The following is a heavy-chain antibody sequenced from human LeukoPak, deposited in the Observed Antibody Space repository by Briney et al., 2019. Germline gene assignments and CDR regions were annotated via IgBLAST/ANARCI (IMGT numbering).Heavy chain of an antibody. V-gene: IGHV3-7*01. CDR3: ARGDYDFWSSYYFDY. D-gene: IGHD3-3*01. J-gene: IGHJ4*02. CDR1: GFTFSSYW. CDR2: IKQDGSEK. Sequence: PGGSLRLSCAASGFTFSSYWMSWVRQAPGKGLEWVANIKQDGSEKYYVDSVKGRFTISRDNAKNSLYLQMNSLRAEDTAVYYCARGDYDFWSSYYFDYWGQGTLVTVSS.